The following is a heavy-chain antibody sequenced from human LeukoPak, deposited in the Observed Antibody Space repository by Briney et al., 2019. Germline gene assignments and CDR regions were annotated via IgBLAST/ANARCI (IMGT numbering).Heavy chain of an antibody. V-gene: IGHV4-31*11. J-gene: IGHJ6*03. Sequence: TLSLTCAVSGGSLSSGGFYWSWIRQHRGKGREWVGSIYYSGRTSYNPSIKSRVTISVDTSKNQFSLKLSSVTAADTAVYYSARVGRGSGYSRYYYYYYMDVWGKGTTVTVSS. CDR1: GGSLSSGGFY. CDR2: IYYSGRT. D-gene: IGHD3-3*01. CDR3: ARVGRGSGYSRYYYYYYMDV.